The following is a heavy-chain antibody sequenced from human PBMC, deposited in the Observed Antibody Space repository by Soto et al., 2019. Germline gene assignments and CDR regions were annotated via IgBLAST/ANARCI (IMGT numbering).Heavy chain of an antibody. CDR2: IYSTGST. J-gene: IGHJ4*02. CDR1: SGSFSTYY. D-gene: IGHD6-13*01. V-gene: IGHV4-4*07. CDR3: AGGAAADYFDS. Sequence: SETLSLTCTVSSGSFSTYYWSWIRQPAGKGLEWIGRIYSTGSTLYNTSLKSRITMSVDTSKNQFSLKLSSVTAADTAVYYCAGGAAADYFDSWGQGTQVTVSS.